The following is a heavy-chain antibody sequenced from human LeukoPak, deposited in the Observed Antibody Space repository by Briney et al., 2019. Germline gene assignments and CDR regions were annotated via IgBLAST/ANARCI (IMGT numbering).Heavy chain of an antibody. CDR3: ARGIVVVTAMNY. D-gene: IGHD2-21*02. V-gene: IGHV4-39*01. CDR1: GGSISSSSYY. CDR2: IYYNGST. Sequence: SETLSLTCTVSGGSISSSSYYWGWIRQPPGKGLEWIGSIYYNGSTYYNLSLNRVTISADTSKNQFSLKLSSVTAADTAVYYCARGIVVVTAMNYWGQGILVTVSS. J-gene: IGHJ4*02.